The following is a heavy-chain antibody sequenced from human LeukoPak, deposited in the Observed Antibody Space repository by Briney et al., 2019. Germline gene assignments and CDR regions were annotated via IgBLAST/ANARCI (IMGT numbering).Heavy chain of an antibody. J-gene: IGHJ5*02. Sequence: ASVKVSCKASGGTFSSYAISWVRQAPGQGLEWMGRIIPILGIANYAQKFQGRVTITADKSTNTAYMELSSLRSEDTAVYYCARVGSYGYSQYWFDPWGQGTLVTVPS. CDR2: IIPILGIA. D-gene: IGHD5-18*01. CDR3: ARVGSYGYSQYWFDP. CDR1: GGTFSSYA. V-gene: IGHV1-69*04.